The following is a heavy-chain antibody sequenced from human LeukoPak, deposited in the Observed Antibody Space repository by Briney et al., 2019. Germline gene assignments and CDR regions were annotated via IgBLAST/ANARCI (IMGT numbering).Heavy chain of an antibody. D-gene: IGHD6-13*01. J-gene: IGHJ4*02. CDR2: MNPNSGNT. V-gene: IGHV1-8*01. Sequence: GASVKVSCKASGYTFTSYDINWVRQATGQGLEWMGWMNPNSGNTGYAQKFQGRVTMTRNTSISTAYMELSSLRPEDTAVYYCASRIAAAGKIDYWGQGTLVTVSS. CDR3: ASRIAAAGKIDY. CDR1: GYTFTSYD.